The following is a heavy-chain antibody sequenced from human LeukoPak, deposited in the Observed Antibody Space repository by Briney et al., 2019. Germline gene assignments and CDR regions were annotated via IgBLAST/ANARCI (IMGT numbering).Heavy chain of an antibody. V-gene: IGHV4-59*02. CDR1: GDSVSIYY. CDR2: IYYIGNI. Sequence: SETLSLICTVSGDSVSIYYCSCIRHPPGKGLECIGYIYYIGNINYNPSLKSRATISVDTSKNQFSLKLRSVTAADTAVYYCARTAGSSSWTTWGQGTLVTVSS. CDR3: ARTAGSSSWTT. J-gene: IGHJ5*02. D-gene: IGHD6-13*01.